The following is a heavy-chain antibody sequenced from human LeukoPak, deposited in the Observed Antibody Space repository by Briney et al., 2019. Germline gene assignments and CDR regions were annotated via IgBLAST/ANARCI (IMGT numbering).Heavy chain of an antibody. CDR2: ISYDGSNK. V-gene: IGHV3-30-3*01. CDR3: ARDIIRIAVAAPNFDY. D-gene: IGHD6-19*01. J-gene: IGHJ4*02. CDR1: GFTFSSYA. Sequence: HPGRSLRLSCAASGFTFSSYAMHWVRQAPGKGLEWVAVISYDGSNKYYADSVKGRFTISRDNSKNTLYLQMNSLRAEDTAVYYCARDIIRIAVAAPNFDYWGQGTLVTVSS.